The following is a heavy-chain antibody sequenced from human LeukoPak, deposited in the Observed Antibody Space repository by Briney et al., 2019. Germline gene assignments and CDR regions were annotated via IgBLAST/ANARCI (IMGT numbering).Heavy chain of an antibody. D-gene: IGHD1-26*01. CDR3: ARAGGSGRVYYFDY. CDR2: ISSSGSTI. J-gene: IGHJ4*02. V-gene: IGHV3-48*03. CDR1: GLTFSSYQ. Sequence: TGGSPRLSCAASGLTFSSYQMNWVRQAPGKGLEWVSYISSSGSTIYYADSVKGRFTISRDNAKNSLYLQMNSLRAEDTALYYCARAGGSGRVYYFDYWGQGTLVTVSS.